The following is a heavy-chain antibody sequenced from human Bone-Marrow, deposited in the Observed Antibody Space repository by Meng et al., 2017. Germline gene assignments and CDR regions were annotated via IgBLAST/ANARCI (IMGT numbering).Heavy chain of an antibody. CDR1: GYTFAADW. J-gene: IGHJ4*02. Sequence: QVQLVQSGTEVKKPGASVKLSCKPSGYTFAADWIHWLRQAPGQGLEWMGRIDPNNDHTQYAQNFQGRVTMTSDTSISTVYMELNGLRSDDTAVYYCARDEDISAAGKLFGDYWGQGTLVTVSS. D-gene: IGHD6-13*01. V-gene: IGHV1-2*06. CDR2: IDPNNDHT. CDR3: ARDEDISAAGKLFGDY.